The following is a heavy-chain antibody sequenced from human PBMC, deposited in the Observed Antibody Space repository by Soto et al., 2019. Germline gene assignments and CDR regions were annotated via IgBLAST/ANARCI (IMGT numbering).Heavy chain of an antibody. CDR2: ISGDGSST. J-gene: IGHJ5*02. D-gene: IGHD3-16*01. CDR3: AKGGGGGNWFDP. Sequence: EVQLVESGGGLVQPGGSLRLSCAASGFSFSSYWMHWVRRAPGKGLVWVSRISGDGSSTTYADSVKGRFAISRDNAKNTLYLKMNSLGADDTAVYYCAKGGGGGNWFDPWGQGTLVTVSS. CDR1: GFSFSSYW. V-gene: IGHV3-74*01.